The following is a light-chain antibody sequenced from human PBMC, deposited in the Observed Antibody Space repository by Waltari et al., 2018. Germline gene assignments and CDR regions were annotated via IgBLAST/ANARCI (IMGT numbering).Light chain of an antibody. CDR3: QQRSNWLT. CDR1: QSVSSY. Sequence: EIVLTQSPATLSLSPGERATLACRASQSVSSYLARYQQKPGQAPRLLIYDASNRATGITARFSGSGSGTDFTLTISSLEPEDFAVYYCQQRSNWLTFGGGTKVEIK. J-gene: IGKJ4*01. CDR2: DAS. V-gene: IGKV3-11*01.